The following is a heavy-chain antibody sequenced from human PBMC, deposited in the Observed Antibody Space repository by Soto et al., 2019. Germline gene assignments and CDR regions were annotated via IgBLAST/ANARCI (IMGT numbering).Heavy chain of an antibody. J-gene: IGHJ5*02. CDR3: ARGAECRGYCLKKFTWLDP. D-gene: IGHD2-15*01. CDR1: GGSFSTYS. CDR2: IIPIFDSP. V-gene: IGHV1-69*06. Sequence: SVKVSCKASGGSFSTYSFSWLRPDHEHWLEWMGGIIPIFDSPYYAQNFQGRVTIAADRSTSTVYMELSSLTPEDTAVYYCARGAECRGYCLKKFTWLDPWGQGTLV.